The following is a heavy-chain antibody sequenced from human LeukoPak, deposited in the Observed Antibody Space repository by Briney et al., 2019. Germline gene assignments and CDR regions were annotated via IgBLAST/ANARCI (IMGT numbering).Heavy chain of an antibody. Sequence: SETLSLTCTVSGGSISSSSYYWGWIRQPPGKGLEWIGSIYYSGSTYYNPSLKSRVTISVDTSKNQFSLELSSVTAADTAVYYCARRPLTGTTPWFDPWGQGTLVTVSS. CDR2: IYYSGST. CDR1: GGSISSSSYY. CDR3: ARRPLTGTTPWFDP. J-gene: IGHJ5*02. V-gene: IGHV4-39*01. D-gene: IGHD1-20*01.